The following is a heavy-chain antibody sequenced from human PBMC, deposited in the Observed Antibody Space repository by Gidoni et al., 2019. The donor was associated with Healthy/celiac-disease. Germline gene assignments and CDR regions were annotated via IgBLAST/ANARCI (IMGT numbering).Heavy chain of an antibody. D-gene: IGHD4-4*01. CDR2: IDWDDDK. CDR1: GFSLSTSGMC. J-gene: IGHJ5*02. CDR3: ARIVWTTDWFDP. V-gene: IGHV2-70*01. Sequence: QVTLRESGPALVTPTQTLTLTCTSSGFSLSTSGMCVSWHRQPPGKALEWLALIDWDDDKYYSTSLTTRLTISKDTSKNQVVLTMTNMDPVDTATYYCARIVWTTDWFDPWGQGTLVTVSS.